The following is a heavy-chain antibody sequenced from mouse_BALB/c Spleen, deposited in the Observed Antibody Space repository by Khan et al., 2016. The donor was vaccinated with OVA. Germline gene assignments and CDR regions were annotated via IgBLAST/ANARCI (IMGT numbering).Heavy chain of an antibody. CDR2: ISYSGNI. J-gene: IGHJ3*01. CDR1: GYSITREYT. V-gene: IGHV3-2*02. D-gene: IGHD2-4*01. CDR3: ARKDYYDYDPFPY. Sequence: VQLQESGPGLVKPSQSLSLTCTVTGYSITREYTWNWIRQFPGNTLEWMGFISYSGNIRYNPSLHCRISITRDTSRNQFFLQLNSVTTDDTATYYCARKDYYDYDPFPYWGQGTLVTVSA.